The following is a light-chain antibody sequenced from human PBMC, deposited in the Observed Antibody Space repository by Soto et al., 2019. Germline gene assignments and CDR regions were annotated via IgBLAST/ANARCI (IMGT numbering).Light chain of an antibody. J-gene: IGKJ4*01. Sequence: DIQMTQSPSTLSASVGDRVTVTCRASQSISSWLAWYQQKPGKAPKLLIYKASSLESGVPSRFSGSGSGTEFTLTISSMQPYDFATYYCQKYDSFSLTFGGGTKVEIK. V-gene: IGKV1-5*03. CDR2: KAS. CDR3: QKYDSFSLT. CDR1: QSISSW.